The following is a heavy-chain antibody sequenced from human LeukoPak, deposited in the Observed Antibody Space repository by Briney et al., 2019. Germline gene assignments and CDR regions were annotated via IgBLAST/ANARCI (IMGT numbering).Heavy chain of an antibody. CDR3: ARGVVVVAATTLGPLDS. CDR2: IIPILGIA. Sequence: SVNVSCKASGGTFSSYAISWVRQAAGQGLEWMGRIIPILGIANYAQKFQGRVTITADKSTSTAYMELSSLRSEDTAVYYCARGVVVVAATTLGPLDSWGQGTLVTVSS. J-gene: IGHJ4*02. D-gene: IGHD2-15*01. CDR1: GGTFSSYA. V-gene: IGHV1-69*04.